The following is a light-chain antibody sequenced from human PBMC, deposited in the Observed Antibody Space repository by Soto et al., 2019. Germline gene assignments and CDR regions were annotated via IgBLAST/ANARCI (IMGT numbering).Light chain of an antibody. Sequence: QSALTQPASVSGSPGQSITISCTGTSSDVGGYNYVSWYQQHPGKAPKLMIYEVSNRPSGVSNRFSGSKSGNTASLTISGRQAEDEDDYYCSSYTSSSTVVFGGVTKLTVL. J-gene: IGLJ2*01. CDR1: SSDVGGYNY. CDR3: SSYTSSSTVV. V-gene: IGLV2-14*01. CDR2: EVS.